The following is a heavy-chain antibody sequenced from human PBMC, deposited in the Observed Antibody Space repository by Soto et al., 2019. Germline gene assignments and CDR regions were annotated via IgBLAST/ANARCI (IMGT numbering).Heavy chain of an antibody. Sequence: QAQLVQSGAELKKPGSSVKVSCKASGGNFSSYAISWLRQAPGQGLEWMGGIVALFGTTNYAQKFKGRLMISADESTTTAYMERSSLRIEDTAVYKFERARGLSWYTLFDHWGQGSPVTVSS. CDR2: IVALFGTT. CDR1: GGNFSSYA. V-gene: IGHV1-69*01. J-gene: IGHJ5*02. D-gene: IGHD6-13*01. CDR3: ERARGLSWYTLFDH.